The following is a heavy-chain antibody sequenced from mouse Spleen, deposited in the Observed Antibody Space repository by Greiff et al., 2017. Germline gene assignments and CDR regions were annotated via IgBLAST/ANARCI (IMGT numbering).Heavy chain of an antibody. D-gene: IGHD2-4*01. CDR1: GFTFSTYT. V-gene: IGHV5-9*01. Sequence: EVHLVESGGGLVKPGGSLKLSCAASGFTFSTYTMSWVRQAPEKRLEWVATISGGGSNTDYPDSVKGRFTISRDNAKNTLYLQMSSVRSEDTALYYCARQHYYYDDYFDVWGTGTTVTVSS. J-gene: IGHJ1*03. CDR3: ARQHYYYDDYFDV. CDR2: ISGGGSNT.